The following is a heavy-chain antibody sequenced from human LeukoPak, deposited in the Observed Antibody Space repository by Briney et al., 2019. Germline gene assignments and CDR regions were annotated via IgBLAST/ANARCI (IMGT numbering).Heavy chain of an antibody. CDR3: ARDNSVGDIAWWFDP. D-gene: IGHD3-10*01. CDR2: INPSGGST. CDR1: GYTFTSYY. J-gene: IGHJ5*02. Sequence: ASVKVSCKASGYTFTSYYMHWVRQAPGQGLEWMGIINPSGGSTSYARKFQSRVTMTRDMSTSTDYMELSSLRSEDTAVYYCARDNSVGDIAWWFDPWGQGTLVTVSS. V-gene: IGHV1-46*01.